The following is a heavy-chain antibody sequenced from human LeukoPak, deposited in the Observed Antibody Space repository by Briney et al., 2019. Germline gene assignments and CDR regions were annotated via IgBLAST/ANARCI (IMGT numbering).Heavy chain of an antibody. CDR2: ISGSGGST. CDR1: GFTFSSYA. CDR3: ARDAGSGWYRPYHYYYMDV. V-gene: IGHV3-23*01. Sequence: GGSLRLSCAASGFTFSSYAMSWVRQAPGKGLEWVSAISGSGGSTYYADSVKGRFTISRDNSKNTLYLQMNSLRVEDTAVYYCARDAGSGWYRPYHYYYMDVWGKGTTVTISS. J-gene: IGHJ6*03. D-gene: IGHD6-13*01.